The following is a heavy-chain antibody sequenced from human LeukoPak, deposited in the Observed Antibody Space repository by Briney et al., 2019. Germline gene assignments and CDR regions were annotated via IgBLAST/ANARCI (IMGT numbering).Heavy chain of an antibody. V-gene: IGHV4-39*01. CDR3: ARLWSYGSGSYYNLVGIGPPDY. D-gene: IGHD3-10*01. CDR1: SGSISTSNYY. CDR2: IFYSGST. J-gene: IGHJ4*02. Sequence: PSETLSLTCTVSSGSISTSNYYWGWVRQPPGKALEWIGNIFYSGSTYYNPSLKSRVTISVDTSKNQFSLKLSSVTAADTAVYYCARLWSYGSGSYYNLVGIGPPDYWGQGTLVTVSS.